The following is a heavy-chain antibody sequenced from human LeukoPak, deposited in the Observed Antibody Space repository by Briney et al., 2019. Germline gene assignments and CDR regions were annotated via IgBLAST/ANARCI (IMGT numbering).Heavy chain of an antibody. CDR2: INHSGST. CDR1: GGSFSGYY. Sequence: ETLSLTCAXYGGSFSGYYWSWIRQPPGKGLEWIGEINHSGSTNYNPSLKSRVTISVDTAKNQFSLKLSSVPAADTAVYYCARARPRSIAAAGTSWFDPWGQGTLVTVSS. D-gene: IGHD6-13*01. V-gene: IGHV4-34*01. CDR3: ARARPRSIAAAGTSWFDP. J-gene: IGHJ5*02.